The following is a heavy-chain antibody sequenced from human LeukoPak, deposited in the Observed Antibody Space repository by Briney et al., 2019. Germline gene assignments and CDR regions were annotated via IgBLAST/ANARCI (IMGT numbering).Heavy chain of an antibody. J-gene: IGHJ4*02. V-gene: IGHV3-23*01. D-gene: IGHD6-19*01. CDR2: ISGSGGST. Sequence: GGSLRLSCAASGFTFSSYAMSWVRQAPGKGLEWVSAISGSGGSTYYGDSVKGRFTISRDNSKNTLYLQMNSLRAEDTAVYYCAKDHQWLVRPSAIDYWGQGTLVTVSS. CDR3: AKDHQWLVRPSAIDY. CDR1: GFTFSSYA.